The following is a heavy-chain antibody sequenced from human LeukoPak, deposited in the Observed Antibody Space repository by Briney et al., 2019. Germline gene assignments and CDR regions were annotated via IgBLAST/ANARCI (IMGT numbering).Heavy chain of an antibody. V-gene: IGHV4-59*12. CDR3: ARRDGTMIQNPGSHFDY. CDR2: IYHSGST. J-gene: IGHJ4*02. D-gene: IGHD3-22*01. Sequence: SETLSLTCTVSGGSISSYYWSWIRQPPGKGLEWIGYIYHSGSTYYNPSLKSRVTISVDRSKNQFSLKLSSVTAADTAVYYCARRDGTMIQNPGSHFDYWGQGTLVTVSS. CDR1: GGSISSYY.